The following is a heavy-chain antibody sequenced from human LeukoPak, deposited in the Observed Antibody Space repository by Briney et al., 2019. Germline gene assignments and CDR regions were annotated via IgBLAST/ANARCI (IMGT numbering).Heavy chain of an antibody. D-gene: IGHD4-17*01. CDR3: ARDIDGDYPKGC. Sequence: ASVKVSCKASGYTFTSYYMHGVRQAPGQGLEWMAIINPSCGSRSYAQKFQGRVTMTRDTSTSTVYMELSSLRSEDTAVYYCARDIDGDYPKGCWGQGTLVTVSS. CDR2: INPSCGSR. V-gene: IGHV1-46*01. CDR1: GYTFTSYY. J-gene: IGHJ4*02.